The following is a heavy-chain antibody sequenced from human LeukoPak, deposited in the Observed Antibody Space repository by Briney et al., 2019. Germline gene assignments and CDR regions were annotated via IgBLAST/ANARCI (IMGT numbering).Heavy chain of an antibody. Sequence: GGSLRLSCAASGFTFNSYEMNWVRQAPGKGLEWVSYISSRGTTTYYADSVKGRFTISRDDAKNSLYLHMNSLRVEDTAVYYCARLYSSSSGLKASDYWGQGTLVTVSS. CDR2: ISSRGTTT. D-gene: IGHD6-6*01. J-gene: IGHJ4*02. CDR1: GFTFNSYE. CDR3: ARLYSSSSGLKASDY. V-gene: IGHV3-48*03.